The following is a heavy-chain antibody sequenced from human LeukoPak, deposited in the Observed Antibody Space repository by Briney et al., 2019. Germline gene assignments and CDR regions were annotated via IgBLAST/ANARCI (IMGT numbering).Heavy chain of an antibody. J-gene: IGHJ4*02. CDR1: GFTFSRSA. CDR3: AKEMKPWMHFDY. D-gene: IGHD5-12*01. V-gene: IGHV3-30*18. CDR2: ISHDGSNT. Sequence: GGSLRLSCAASGFTFSRSAVHWVRQAPGKGLEWVAVISHDGSNTDYTDSVKGRFTISRGNSKNTLYLQMNSLRAEDTAVYYCAKEMKPWMHFDYWGQGTLVTVSS.